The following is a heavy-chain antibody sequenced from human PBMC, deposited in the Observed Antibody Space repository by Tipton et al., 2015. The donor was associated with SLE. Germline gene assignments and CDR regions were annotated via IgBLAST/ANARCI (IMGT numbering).Heavy chain of an antibody. J-gene: IGHJ4*02. V-gene: IGHV4-61*05. D-gene: IGHD6-13*01. CDR2: IYTSGST. CDR3: ARAAYSSNWIDY. CDR1: GGSISSSSYY. Sequence: TLSLTCTVSGGSISSSSYYWGWIRQPPGKGLEWIGYIYTSGSTNYNPSLKSRVTISVDTSKNQFSLKLSSVTAADTAVYYCARAAYSSNWIDYWGQGTLVTVSS.